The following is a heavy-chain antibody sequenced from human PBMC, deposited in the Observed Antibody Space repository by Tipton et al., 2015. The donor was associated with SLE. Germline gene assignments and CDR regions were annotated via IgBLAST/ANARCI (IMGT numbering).Heavy chain of an antibody. V-gene: IGHV4-34*01. Sequence: LSCAVYGGSFSGYYWSWIRQSPGKGLEWIGEINHSGSTNYNPSLKSRATISGDTSKNQFSLKLTSVTAADTAVYYCARRGAFGFDPWGQGTLVTFSS. CDR3: ARRGAFGFDP. D-gene: IGHD3-10*01. CDR2: INHSGST. J-gene: IGHJ5*02. CDR1: GGSFSGYY.